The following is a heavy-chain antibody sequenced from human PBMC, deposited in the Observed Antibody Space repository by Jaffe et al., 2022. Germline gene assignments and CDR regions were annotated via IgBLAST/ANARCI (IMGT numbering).Heavy chain of an antibody. CDR3: AREVEGYSSGWEYKFDY. D-gene: IGHD6-19*01. Sequence: QVQLVQSGAEVKKPGSSVKVSCKASGGTFSSYAISWVRQAPGQGLEWMGGIIPIFGTANYAQKFQGRVTITTDESTSTAYMELSSLRSEDTAVYYCAREVEGYSSGWEYKFDYWGQGTLVTVSS. CDR1: GGTFSSYA. V-gene: IGHV1-69*05. CDR2: IIPIFGTA. J-gene: IGHJ4*02.